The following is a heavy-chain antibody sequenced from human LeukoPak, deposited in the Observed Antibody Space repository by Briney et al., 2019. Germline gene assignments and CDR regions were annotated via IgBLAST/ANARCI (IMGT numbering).Heavy chain of an antibody. J-gene: IGHJ4*02. CDR1: GGSISRYY. CDR2: IYYSGST. V-gene: IGHV4-59*01. Sequence: PSETLSLTCTVSGGSISRYYWSWIRQPPGKGLEWIGYIYYSGSTNYNPSLKSRVTISVDTSKNQFSLKLSSVTAANTAVYFCARVPPPGSSSPFDFWGQGTLVTVSS. CDR3: ARVPPPGSSSPFDF. D-gene: IGHD6-13*01.